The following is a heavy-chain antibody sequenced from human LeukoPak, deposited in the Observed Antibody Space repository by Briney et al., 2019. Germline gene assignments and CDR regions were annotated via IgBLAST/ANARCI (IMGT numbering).Heavy chain of an antibody. D-gene: IGHD2-15*01. J-gene: IGHJ4*02. CDR1: AGTFSSYA. Sequence: ASVTVSCKASAGTFSSYAISWVRQAPGQGLEWMGRIIPILGIANYAQKFQGRVTITADKSTSTAYMELSSLRSEDTAVYYCARDTYCSGGSCYSSLPFDYWGQGTLVTVSS. V-gene: IGHV1-69*04. CDR2: IIPILGIA. CDR3: ARDTYCSGGSCYSSLPFDY.